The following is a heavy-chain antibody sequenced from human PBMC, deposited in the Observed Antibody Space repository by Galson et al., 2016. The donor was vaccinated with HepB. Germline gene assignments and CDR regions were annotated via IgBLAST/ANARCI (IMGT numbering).Heavy chain of an antibody. CDR1: GLTFSGSA. CDR2: IRSKANNYAT. CDR3: TRHLDPGYSSSWYFWFDP. V-gene: IGHV3-73*01. J-gene: IGHJ5*02. D-gene: IGHD6-13*01. Sequence: SLRLSCAVSGLTFSGSAMHWVRQASGKGLEWVGHIRSKANNYATAYAASVKGRFTISRDDSKNTAYLQMNSLKTEDTAVYYCTRHLDPGYSSSWYFWFDPWGQGTLDTVSS.